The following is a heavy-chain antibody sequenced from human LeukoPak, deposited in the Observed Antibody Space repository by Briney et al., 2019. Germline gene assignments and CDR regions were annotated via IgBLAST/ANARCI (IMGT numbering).Heavy chain of an antibody. J-gene: IGHJ3*02. CDR2: TYTGGNS. CDR3: ARGGRGSAAVVAPRSFDI. V-gene: IGHV3-53*01. CDR1: GFNSSNYW. Sequence: GGSLRLSCAASGFNSSNYWMHWVRQAPGKGLEWVSVTYTGGNSYYAGSVQGRFIISRDISKNTLYLQMNNLRAEDSALYYCARGGRGSAAVVAPRSFDIWGQGTMVTVSS. D-gene: IGHD3-22*01.